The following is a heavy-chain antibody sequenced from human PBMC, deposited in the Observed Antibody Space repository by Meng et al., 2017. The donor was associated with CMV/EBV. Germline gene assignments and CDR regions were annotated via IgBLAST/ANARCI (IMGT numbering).Heavy chain of an antibody. V-gene: IGHV3-23*01. Sequence: AASGFRVSSYDRSWVHQARRKGVEWVSAISGSGSSTYYADSVKGRFTISRDNSKNTLYLQMNSLRAEDTAVYYCAKGGDGDYVYFDYWGQGTLVTVSS. CDR3: AKGGDGDYVYFDY. J-gene: IGHJ4*02. CDR2: ISGSGSST. D-gene: IGHD4-17*01. CDR1: GFRVSSYD.